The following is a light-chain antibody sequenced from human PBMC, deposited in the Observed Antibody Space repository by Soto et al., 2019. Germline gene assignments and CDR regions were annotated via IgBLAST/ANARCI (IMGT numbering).Light chain of an antibody. CDR1: QGISSW. J-gene: IGKJ2*01. V-gene: IGKV1-12*01. Sequence: DIQMTQSPSSVSASVGDRVTLTCRASQGISSWLAWYQQKPGKAPKLLIYAASSLQSGVPSRFSGSASGTHFTLTINSLQPEDSATYYFLQSDSFPHSFGQGTKLEIK. CDR3: LQSDSFPHS. CDR2: AAS.